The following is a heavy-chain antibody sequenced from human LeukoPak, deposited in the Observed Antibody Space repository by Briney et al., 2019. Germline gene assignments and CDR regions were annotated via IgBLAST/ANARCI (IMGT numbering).Heavy chain of an antibody. CDR1: GFTFSSYG. CDR2: ISYDGSNK. V-gene: IGHV3-30*18. CDR3: AKTRLAGAERGVTNWFDP. J-gene: IGHJ5*02. Sequence: PGGSLRLSCAASGFTFSSYGMHWVRQAPGKGLEWVAVISYDGSNKYYADSVKGRFTISRDNSKNTLYLQMNSLRAEDTAVYYCAKTRLAGAERGVTNWFDPWGQGTLVTVSS. D-gene: IGHD2-2*01.